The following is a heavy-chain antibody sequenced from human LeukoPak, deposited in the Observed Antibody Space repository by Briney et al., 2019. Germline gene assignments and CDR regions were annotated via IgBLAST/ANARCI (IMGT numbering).Heavy chain of an antibody. V-gene: IGHV1-2*02. D-gene: IGHD2-2*01. CDR3: ARDPQGLGYCSSTSCFMRSAFGI. Sequence: GASVKVSCKASGYTFTGYYMHWVRQAPGQGLEWMGWINPNSGGTNYAQKFQGRVTMTRDTSISTAYMELSRLRSDDTAVYYCARDPQGLGYCSSTSCFMRSAFGIWGQGTMVTVSS. J-gene: IGHJ3*02. CDR1: GYTFTGYY. CDR2: INPNSGGT.